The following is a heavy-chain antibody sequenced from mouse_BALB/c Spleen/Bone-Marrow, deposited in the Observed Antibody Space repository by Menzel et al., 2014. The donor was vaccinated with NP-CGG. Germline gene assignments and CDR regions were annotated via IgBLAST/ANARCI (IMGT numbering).Heavy chain of an antibody. J-gene: IGHJ3*01. CDR2: IDPANGNT. D-gene: IGHD1-1*01. CDR1: GFNIKDTY. CDR3: ASYYYGSSLFAY. Sequence: VQLKQSGAELVTPGASVKLSCTASGFNIKDTYMHWVKQRPEQGLEWIGRIDPANGNTKYDPKFQGKATITADTSSNTAYLQLSSLTSEDTAVYYCASYYYGSSLFAYWGQGTLVTVSA. V-gene: IGHV14-3*02.